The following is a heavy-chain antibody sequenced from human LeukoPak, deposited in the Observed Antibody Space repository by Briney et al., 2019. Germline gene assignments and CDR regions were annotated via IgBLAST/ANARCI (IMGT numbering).Heavy chain of an antibody. V-gene: IGHV4-4*07. CDR2: INASGRT. Sequence: SETLSLTCTVSGDSINNYYWSWIRQPAGKGLEWIGRINASGRTNYNSDLKSRVTMSVDTSKNQFSLKLSSVTAADTAVYYCARARQWLVDYWGQGTLVTVSS. J-gene: IGHJ4*02. D-gene: IGHD6-19*01. CDR1: GDSINNYY. CDR3: ARARQWLVDY.